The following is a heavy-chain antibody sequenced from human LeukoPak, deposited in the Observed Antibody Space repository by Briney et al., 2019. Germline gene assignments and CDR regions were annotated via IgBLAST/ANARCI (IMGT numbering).Heavy chain of an antibody. J-gene: IGHJ3*02. V-gene: IGHV3-7*03. D-gene: IGHD3-10*01. Sequence: GGSLRLSCAASVFTFSSYWMSWVRQAPWKGLEWVANIKADGSEKYYVDSMKGRFTISRDNAKNSLYLQMNSLRAEDTAVYYCARVFITPLDKDAFDIWGQGTMVTVSS. CDR2: IKADGSEK. CDR3: ARVFITPLDKDAFDI. CDR1: VFTFSSYW.